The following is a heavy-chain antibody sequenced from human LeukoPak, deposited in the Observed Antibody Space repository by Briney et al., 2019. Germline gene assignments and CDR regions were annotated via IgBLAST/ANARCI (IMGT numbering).Heavy chain of an antibody. CDR3: AKTALEGGAFDI. D-gene: IGHD1-1*01. Sequence: GGSLRLSCAASGFTFSSYAMHWVRQAPGKGLEWVAVISYDGSNKYYADSVKGRFTISRDNSKNTLYLQMNSLRAEDTAVYYCAKTALEGGAFDIWGQGTMVTVSS. CDR1: GFTFSSYA. V-gene: IGHV3-30*04. J-gene: IGHJ3*02. CDR2: ISYDGSNK.